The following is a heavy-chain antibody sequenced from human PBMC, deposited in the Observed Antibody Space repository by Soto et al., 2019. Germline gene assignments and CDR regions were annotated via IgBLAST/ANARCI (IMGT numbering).Heavy chain of an antibody. J-gene: IGHJ5*02. CDR1: GYTFTSYG. Sequence: QVQLVQSGAEVKKPGASVKVSCKASGYTFTSYGLSWVRQAPGQGLEWMGRISAYNYNTNYAQKLQGRVTMTTDTATSTADMELRSLRSDDTAGYNCARAVGALGDWFAPWGQGTLVTVSS. CDR2: ISAYNYNT. CDR3: ARAVGALGDWFAP. V-gene: IGHV1-18*01. D-gene: IGHD1-26*01.